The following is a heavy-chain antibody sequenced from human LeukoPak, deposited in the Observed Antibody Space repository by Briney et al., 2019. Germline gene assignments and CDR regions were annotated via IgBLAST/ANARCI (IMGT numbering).Heavy chain of an antibody. CDR1: GFTFSSYA. D-gene: IGHD2-21*01. J-gene: IGHJ4*02. Sequence: PGGSLRLSCAASGFTFSSYAMSWVRQAPGKGLEWVSAISGSGGSTYYADSVKGRFTISRDNSKNTLYLQMNSLRAEDTAVYYCAKLLGSMWPVNYYFDYWGQGTLVTVSS. CDR3: AKLLGSMWPVNYYFDY. CDR2: ISGSGGST. V-gene: IGHV3-23*01.